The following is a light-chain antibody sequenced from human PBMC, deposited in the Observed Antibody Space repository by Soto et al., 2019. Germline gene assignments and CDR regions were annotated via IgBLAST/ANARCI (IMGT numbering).Light chain of an antibody. V-gene: IGKV1-6*01. Sequence: AIQVTQSPSSLSASVGDSVTIPCRTSQGIRSALGWYQQKPGKVPKLLIYAASTLRSGVPSRFSGSGSGGDFTLTISSLQPEDFATYYCLLDYSYFWAFGQGTKVDIK. CDR3: LLDYSYFWA. CDR1: QGIRSA. J-gene: IGKJ1*01. CDR2: AAS.